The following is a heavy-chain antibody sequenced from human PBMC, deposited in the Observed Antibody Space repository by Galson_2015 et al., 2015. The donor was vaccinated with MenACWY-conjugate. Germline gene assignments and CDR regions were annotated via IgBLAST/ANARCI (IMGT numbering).Heavy chain of an antibody. CDR1: GFTFSSNS. V-gene: IGHV3-48*01. CDR2: ISSSSSTI. J-gene: IGHJ5*02. Sequence: SLRLSCAASGFTFSSNSMHWVRQAPGMGLEWVSYISSSSSTIYYADSVKGRFTISRDNAKDSLYLQMNSLRAEDTAVYYCAERQWLVTWGQGTLVTVSS. CDR3: AERQWLVT. D-gene: IGHD6-19*01.